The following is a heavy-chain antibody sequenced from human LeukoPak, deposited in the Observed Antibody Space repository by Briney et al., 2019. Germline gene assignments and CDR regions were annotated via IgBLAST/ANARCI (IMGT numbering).Heavy chain of an antibody. D-gene: IGHD3-16*01. Sequence: PGGSLRLSCAASGFIFSTYSMNWVRQAPGKGLEWVSSIGTSSSYIYYADSVKGRFTISRDNAKNSLYLQMNSLRVEDTAVYYCARDWANSREVGEAWGQGTLVTVSS. J-gene: IGHJ5*02. CDR3: ARDWANSREVGEA. V-gene: IGHV3-21*04. CDR2: IGTSSSYI. CDR1: GFIFSTYS.